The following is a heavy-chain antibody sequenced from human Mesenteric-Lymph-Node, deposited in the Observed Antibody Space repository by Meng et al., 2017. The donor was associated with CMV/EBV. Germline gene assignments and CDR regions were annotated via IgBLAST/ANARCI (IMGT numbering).Heavy chain of an antibody. J-gene: IGHJ5*02. Sequence: GESLKISCAASGFTFSSYSMNWVRQAPGKGLEWVSSISSSSSYIYYADSVKGRFTISRDNAKNSLFLQMNSLKDEGTAVYYCLAGHYTGAWGQGTLVTVSS. CDR1: GFTFSSYS. CDR3: LAGHYTGA. CDR2: ISSSSSYI. D-gene: IGHD3-3*01. V-gene: IGHV3-21*01.